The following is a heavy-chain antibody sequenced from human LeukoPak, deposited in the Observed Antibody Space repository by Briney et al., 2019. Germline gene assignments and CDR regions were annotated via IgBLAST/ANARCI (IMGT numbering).Heavy chain of an antibody. CDR2: IWYGGTNK. V-gene: IGHV3-33*01. J-gene: IGHJ4*02. D-gene: IGHD3-22*01. CDR1: GFTFSSYG. CDR3: ARAAYDSTGYLTL. Sequence: GGSLRLSCAASGFTFSSYGMHWVRQAPGKGLEWVAVIWYGGTNKYYADSVKGRFTISRDSSKNTLYLQMNNLRAEDTAIYYCARAAYDSTGYLTLWGQGTLVTVSS.